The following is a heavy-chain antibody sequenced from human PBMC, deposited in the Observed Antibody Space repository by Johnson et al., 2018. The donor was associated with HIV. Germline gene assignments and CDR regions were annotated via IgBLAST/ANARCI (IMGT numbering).Heavy chain of an antibody. CDR2: IGTAGDT. D-gene: IGHD4-23*01. Sequence: MQLVESGGGLVQPVGSLRLSCAASGFTFSSYDMHWVRQATGKGLEWVSAIGTAGDTYYPGSVKGRFTISRENAKNSLYLQMNSLRAGDTAVYYCAREAQTHAFDIWGQGTMVTVSS. CDR3: AREAQTHAFDI. J-gene: IGHJ3*02. CDR1: GFTFSSYD. V-gene: IGHV3-13*01.